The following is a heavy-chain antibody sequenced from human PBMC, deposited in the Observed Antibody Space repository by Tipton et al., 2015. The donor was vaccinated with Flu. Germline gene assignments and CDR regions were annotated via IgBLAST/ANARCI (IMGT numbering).Heavy chain of an antibody. J-gene: IGHJ4*02. D-gene: IGHD4-17*01. CDR1: GYTFTAFG. CDR2: ITPYNGNT. CDR3: ARDRGSSTVTTSTVFDY. V-gene: IGHV1-18*01. Sequence: QLVQSGAEVKMPGASVKVSCKTSGYTFTAFGISWVRQAPGRGLQWMGWITPYNGNTNYAQKFQGRVTLTTDTSTTTAYMELTSLTSDDTALYYCARDRGSSTVTTSTVFDYWGQGSLVTVSS.